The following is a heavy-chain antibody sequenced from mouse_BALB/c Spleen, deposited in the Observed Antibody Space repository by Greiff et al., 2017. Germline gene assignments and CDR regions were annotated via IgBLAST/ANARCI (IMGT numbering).Heavy chain of an antibody. J-gene: IGHJ3*01. CDR2: ISSGSSTI. Sequence: EVQRVESGGGLVQPGGSRKLSCAASGFTFSSFGMHWVRQAPEKGLEWVAYISSGSSTIYYADTVKGRFTISRDNPKNTLFLQMTSLRSEDTAMYYCARHPWFAYWGQGTLVTVSA. V-gene: IGHV5-17*02. CDR3: ARHPWFAY. CDR1: GFTFSSFG.